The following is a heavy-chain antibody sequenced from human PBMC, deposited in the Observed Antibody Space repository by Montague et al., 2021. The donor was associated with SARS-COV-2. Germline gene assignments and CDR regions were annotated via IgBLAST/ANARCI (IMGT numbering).Heavy chain of an antibody. CDR1: GGSISGYY. CDR2: IYYSGST. CDR3: ARLLRFCSNGVCRTYYYYAMDV. D-gene: IGHD2-8*01. Sequence: SETLSLTCTVSGGSISGYYWSWIRQSPGKGLEWIGYIYYSGSTKYNPFLESRVTVSVDRSKNQVSLKLSSVTLADTAVYYCARLLRFCSNGVCRTYYYYAMDVWGQGTTVTVSS. J-gene: IGHJ6*02. V-gene: IGHV4-59*01.